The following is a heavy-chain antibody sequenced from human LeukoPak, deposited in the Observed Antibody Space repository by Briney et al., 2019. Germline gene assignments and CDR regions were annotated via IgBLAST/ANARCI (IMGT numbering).Heavy chain of an antibody. J-gene: IGHJ4*02. CDR1: GFTFSSYE. Sequence: GGSLRLSCSASGFTFSSYEMNWVRQAPGKGLEWVSCISSSGSTIYYADSVKGRFTTSRDNAKNSLYLQMNSLRAEDTAVYYCARDPPYYDILTGYFGYWGQGTLVTVSS. CDR2: ISSSGSTI. V-gene: IGHV3-48*03. D-gene: IGHD3-9*01. CDR3: ARDPPYYDILTGYFGY.